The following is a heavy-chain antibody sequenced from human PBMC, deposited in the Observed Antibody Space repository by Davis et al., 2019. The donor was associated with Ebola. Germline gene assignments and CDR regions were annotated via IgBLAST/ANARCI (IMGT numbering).Heavy chain of an antibody. CDR2: TIPIFGTA. J-gene: IGHJ6*04. CDR1: GGSFNTYG. CDR3: ARHMSYYFYNGMDV. V-gene: IGHV1-69*13. Sequence: SVKVSCKASGGSFNTYGFSWVRQAPGQGLEWMGGTIPIFGTANYAQKFQGRVTITADESTSTAYMELSRLRSEDTAVYYCARHMSYYFYNGMDVWGKGTTVTVSS. D-gene: IGHD2-21*01.